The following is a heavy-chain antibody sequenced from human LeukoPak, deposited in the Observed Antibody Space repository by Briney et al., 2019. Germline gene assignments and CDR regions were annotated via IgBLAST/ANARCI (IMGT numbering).Heavy chain of an antibody. CDR1: GGSFSGYY. CDR2: INHSGST. Sequence: SETLSLTCAVYGGSFSGYYWSWIRQPPGKGLEWIGEINHSGSTNYNSSLKSRVTISVDTSKNQFSLKLSSVTAADTAVYYCAREGYGGNSLNYRDYYYYMDVWGKGTTVTVSS. J-gene: IGHJ6*03. D-gene: IGHD4-23*01. V-gene: IGHV4-34*01. CDR3: AREGYGGNSLNYRDYYYYMDV.